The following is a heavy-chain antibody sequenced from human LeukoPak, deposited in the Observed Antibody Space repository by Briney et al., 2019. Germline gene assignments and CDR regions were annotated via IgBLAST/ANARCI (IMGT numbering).Heavy chain of an antibody. CDR2: ISSDGTDK. CDR1: GLVFNYYT. Sequence: GGSLRLSCAASGLVFNYYTMHWVRQTPNRGLEWVAVISSDGTDKHYADSVKGRFTISRDNSKNTLYLQMNSLRAEDTAVYYCAKEGAARVGYYYYYMDIWGKGTTVTVSS. J-gene: IGHJ6*03. V-gene: IGHV3-30*04. CDR3: AKEGAARVGYYYYYMDI. D-gene: IGHD6-6*01.